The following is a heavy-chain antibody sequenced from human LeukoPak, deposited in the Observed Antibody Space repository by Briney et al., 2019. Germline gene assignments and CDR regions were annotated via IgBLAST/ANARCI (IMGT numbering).Heavy chain of an antibody. D-gene: IGHD3-10*01. J-gene: IGHJ3*02. CDR1: GGTFSSYA. V-gene: IGHV1-69*06. CDR3: ARDDFQFTMVRGALDAFDI. Sequence: SVKVSCKAPGGTFSSYAISWVRQAPGQGLEWMGGIIPIFGTANYAQKFQGRVTITADKSTSTAYMELSSLRSEDTAVYYCARDDFQFTMVRGALDAFDIWGQGTMVTVSS. CDR2: IIPIFGTA.